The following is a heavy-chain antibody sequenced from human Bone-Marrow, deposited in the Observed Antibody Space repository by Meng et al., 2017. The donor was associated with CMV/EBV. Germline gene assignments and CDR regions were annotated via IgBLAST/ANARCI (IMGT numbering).Heavy chain of an antibody. CDR3: ARDLSGRGESGY. J-gene: IGHJ4*02. CDR2: ISGSGGST. Sequence: GGSLRLSCAASGFTFSSYAMSWVRQAPGKGLEWVSAISGSGGSTYYADSVKGRFTISRDNSKNTLYLQMNSLRAEDTAVYYCARDLSGRGESGYWGQGTLVTFYS. D-gene: IGHD1-26*01. V-gene: IGHV3-23*01. CDR1: GFTFSSYA.